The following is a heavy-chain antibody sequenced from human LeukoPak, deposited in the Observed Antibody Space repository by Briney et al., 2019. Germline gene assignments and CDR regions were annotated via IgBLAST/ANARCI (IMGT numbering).Heavy chain of an antibody. CDR2: VYSGGST. J-gene: IGHJ3*02. D-gene: IGHD4-17*01. Sequence: GGSLRLSCAASGFTVSSNYMSWVRQAPGKGLEWVSVVYSGGSTYYADSVKGRFTISRDNSKNTLYLQMNSLRAEDTAVYYCARARTPYGVLDAFDIWGQGTMVTVSS. CDR1: GFTVSSNY. V-gene: IGHV3-53*01. CDR3: ARARTPYGVLDAFDI.